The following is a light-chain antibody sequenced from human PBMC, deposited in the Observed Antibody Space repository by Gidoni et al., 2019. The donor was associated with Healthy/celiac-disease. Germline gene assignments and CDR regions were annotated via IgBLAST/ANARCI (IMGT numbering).Light chain of an antibody. CDR3: QKYNSYSQT. V-gene: IGKV1-5*03. CDR1: QSISSW. Sequence: DIQMTQSPSTLSASVGDRVTIPCRASQSISSWLAWYQQKPGKAPKLLIYKASSVESGVPSRFSGSGSGTEFTLTISSLQPDDCATYYCQKYNSYSQTFGQGTKVEIK. CDR2: KAS. J-gene: IGKJ1*01.